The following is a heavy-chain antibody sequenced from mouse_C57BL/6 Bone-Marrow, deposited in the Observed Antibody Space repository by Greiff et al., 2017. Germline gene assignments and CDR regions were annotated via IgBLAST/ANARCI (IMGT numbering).Heavy chain of an antibody. Sequence: VQLQQSGAELVKPGASVKMSCKASGYTFTSYWITWVKQRPGQGLEWIGDIYPGSGSTNYNEKFKSKATLTVDTSSSTAYMQLSSLTSEDSAVYYCARDGDGYYSPYYARDYWGQGTSVTVSS. CDR1: GYTFTSYW. V-gene: IGHV1-55*01. CDR3: ARDGDGYYSPYYARDY. J-gene: IGHJ4*01. CDR2: IYPGSGST. D-gene: IGHD2-12*01.